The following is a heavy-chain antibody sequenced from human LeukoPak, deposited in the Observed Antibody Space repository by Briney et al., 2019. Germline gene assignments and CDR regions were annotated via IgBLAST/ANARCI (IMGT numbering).Heavy chain of an antibody. Sequence: GGSLRLSSAASGFMFRDCGMHWVRQAPGKGLEWGSCIWNDGRSEHYADSVQGRFSVSRDNSANTLYLHMPNLRPDDTAVYYCAKDPGATAWGYYMAVWGTGTTVTVSS. CDR3: AKDPGATAWGYYMAV. J-gene: IGHJ6*03. CDR1: GFMFRDCG. CDR2: IWNDGRSE. D-gene: IGHD7-27*01. V-gene: IGHV3-30*02.